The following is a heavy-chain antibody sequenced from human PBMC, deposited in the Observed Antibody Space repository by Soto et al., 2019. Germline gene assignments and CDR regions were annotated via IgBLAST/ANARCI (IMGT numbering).Heavy chain of an antibody. Sequence: GGSLRLSCEVSGFTFSMYSMSWVRQTPGKGLEWVAKIPQDGVDGHYADSVKGRFTISRDNGKNSLYLQMNNLRAEDTAVYYCARDHLILPAHDFFYGSDVWGRGATVTVSS. V-gene: IGHV3-7*03. D-gene: IGHD2-21*02. J-gene: IGHJ6*02. CDR2: IPQDGVDG. CDR1: GFTFSMYS. CDR3: ARDHLILPAHDFFYGSDV.